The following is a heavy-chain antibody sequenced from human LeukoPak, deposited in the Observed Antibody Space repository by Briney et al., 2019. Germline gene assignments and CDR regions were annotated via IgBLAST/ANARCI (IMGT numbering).Heavy chain of an antibody. CDR2: INHSGST. Sequence: MASETLSLTCAAYGGSFSGYYWSWIRHPPGKGLEWIGEINHSGSTNYNPSLKSRVTISVDTYKNQFSLQLSSVTAADTAVYSCARSPWYSSSSYYFDYWGQGTLVTVSS. CDR3: ARSPWYSSSSYYFDY. D-gene: IGHD6-6*01. V-gene: IGHV4-34*01. CDR1: GGSFSGYY. J-gene: IGHJ4*02.